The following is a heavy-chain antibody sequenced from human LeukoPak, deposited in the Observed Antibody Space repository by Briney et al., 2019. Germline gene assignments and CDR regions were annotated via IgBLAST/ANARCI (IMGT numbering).Heavy chain of an antibody. D-gene: IGHD2-15*01. CDR2: IYYIGST. CDR3: ARVRGAYCSGGSCYTPYDAFD. J-gene: IGHJ3*02. CDR1: GGSISSYY. V-gene: IGHV4-59*01. Sequence: SETLSLTCSVSGGSISSYYWSWIRQPPGKGLEWIGYIYYIGSTNCNPSLRSRVTISIDTFKNQFSLKLSSVTAADTAVYYCARVRGAYCSGGSCYTPYDAFDMGPRDNGHRLF.